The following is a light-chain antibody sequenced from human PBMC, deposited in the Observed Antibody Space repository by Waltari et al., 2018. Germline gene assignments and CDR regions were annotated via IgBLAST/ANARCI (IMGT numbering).Light chain of an antibody. CDR3: QQYYSTPWT. J-gene: IGKJ1*01. Sequence: DIVMTQSPDSLAVSLGERAHIKCTPRQSLLYQSHNKNYLAWYQQKPGQPPKLLIYWASTREAGVPDRFSGSGSGTDFTLTISSLQAEDVAVYYCQQYYSTPWTFGQGTKVEVK. CDR1: QSLLYQSHNKNY. V-gene: IGKV4-1*01. CDR2: WAS.